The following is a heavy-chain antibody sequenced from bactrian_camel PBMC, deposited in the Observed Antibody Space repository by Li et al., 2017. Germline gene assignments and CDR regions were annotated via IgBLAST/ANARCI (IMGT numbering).Heavy chain of an antibody. CDR1: RLLASTSC. Sequence: QVQLVESGGDSVQAGGSLILSCVARRLLASTSCLAWFRQAPGKGLEWVSSIYTGGGSTYYADSVKGRFTISKDNAKNTLYLQMNSLKPEDTAVYYCAADPSRELWVGYPPYKYWGQGTQVTVS. CDR3: AADPSRELWVGYPPYKY. J-gene: IGHJ4*01. CDR2: IYTGGGST. V-gene: IGHV3S6*01. D-gene: IGHD5*01.